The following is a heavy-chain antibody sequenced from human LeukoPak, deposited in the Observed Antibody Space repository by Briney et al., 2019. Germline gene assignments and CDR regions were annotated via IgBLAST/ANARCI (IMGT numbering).Heavy chain of an antibody. D-gene: IGHD1-1*01. CDR2: ISSSSTYI. CDR1: GFTFSSYS. J-gene: IGHJ5*02. V-gene: IGHV3-21*01. Sequence: GGSLRLSCAASGFTFSSYSMNWVRQAPGKGLEWVSSISSSSTYIHYADSVKGRFTISRDNSKNTLYLQMNSLRAEDTAVYYCASRSINWYRGNNWFDPWGQGTLVTVSS. CDR3: ASRSINWYRGNNWFDP.